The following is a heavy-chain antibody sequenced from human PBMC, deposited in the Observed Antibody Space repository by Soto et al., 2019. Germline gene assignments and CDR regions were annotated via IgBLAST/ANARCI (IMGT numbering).Heavy chain of an antibody. D-gene: IGHD3-9*01. CDR2: ISGSGGST. V-gene: IGHV3-23*01. J-gene: IGHJ4*02. CDR3: ATQGYDILNGYYKDY. Sequence: LSCAASGFTFSSYAMSWVRQAPGKGLEWVSAISGSGGSTYYADSVKGRFTISRDNSKNTLYLQMNSLRAEDTAVYYCATQGYDILNGYYKDYWGQGTLATASS. CDR1: GFTFSSYA.